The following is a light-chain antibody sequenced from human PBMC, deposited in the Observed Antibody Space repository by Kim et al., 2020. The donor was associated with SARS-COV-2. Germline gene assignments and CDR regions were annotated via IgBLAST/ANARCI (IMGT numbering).Light chain of an antibody. CDR2: GVS. CDR1: QNITTKY. Sequence: SPGERAPRVCSASQNITTKYLAWYQQKPGQAPRLLIHGVSNRATGIPDRFSASGSGTDFTLTVSRLEPEDVSLYFCQHYGSSPLAFGGGTKVDIK. CDR3: QHYGSSPLA. J-gene: IGKJ4*01. V-gene: IGKV3-20*01.